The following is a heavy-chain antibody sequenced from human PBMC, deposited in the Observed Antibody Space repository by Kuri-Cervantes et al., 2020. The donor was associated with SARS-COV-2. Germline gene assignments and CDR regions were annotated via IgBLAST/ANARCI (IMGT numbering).Heavy chain of an antibody. CDR2: IIYRGGTT. CDR3: ATGFTSVWFRPLAY. CDR1: GFAFSRFA. V-gene: IGHV3-23*03. J-gene: IGHJ4*02. D-gene: IGHD3-10*01. Sequence: GESLKISCAASGFAFSRFAMGWVRQAPGKGLEWVSIIYRGGTTYYADSVKGRFTTSRDNSKNTVYLQMNNLEVEDTAVYFCATGFTSVWFRPLAYWGQGTLVTVSS.